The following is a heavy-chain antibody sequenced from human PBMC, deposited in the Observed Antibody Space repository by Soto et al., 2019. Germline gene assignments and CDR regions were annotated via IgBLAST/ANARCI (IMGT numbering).Heavy chain of an antibody. CDR3: ARVLSGSSLFDY. V-gene: IGHV4-59*01. J-gene: IGHJ4*02. D-gene: IGHD1-26*01. CDR1: GGSIISDY. CDR2: ISYSGST. Sequence: SETLSLTCTVSGGSIISDYWNWIRQPPGKGLEWIGYISYSGSTNYNPSLKSLVTISVDTSKNQFSLNLSSVTAADTAVYYCARVLSGSSLFDYWGQGTLVTVSS.